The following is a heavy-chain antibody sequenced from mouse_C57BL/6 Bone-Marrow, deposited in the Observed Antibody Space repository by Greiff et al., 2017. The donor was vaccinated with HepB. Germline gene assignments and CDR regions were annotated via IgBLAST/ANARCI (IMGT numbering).Heavy chain of an antibody. CDR2: ISSGGSYT. CDR1: GFTFSSYG. V-gene: IGHV5-6*01. Sequence: EVHLVESGGDLVKPGGSLKLSCAASGFTFSSYGMSWVRQTPDKRLEWVATISSGGSYTYYPDSVKGRFTISSDNAKNTLYLQMSSLKSEDTAMYYCARRRQLKMDYWGQGTAVTVTA. J-gene: IGHJ4*01. D-gene: IGHD3-2*02. CDR3: ARRRQLKMDY.